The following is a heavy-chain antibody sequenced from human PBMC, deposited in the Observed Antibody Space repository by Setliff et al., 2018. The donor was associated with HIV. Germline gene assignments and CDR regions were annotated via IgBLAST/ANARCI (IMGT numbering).Heavy chain of an antibody. V-gene: IGHV4-4*07. Sequence: PSETLSLTCTISGGSFGVYRWSWIRQSAGRGLEWIGRIDSSGTTDYKPSLQGRVAISVDTSRNQFSLRVTSVTAADTAVYFCARDRHSSGLGSYGPWGPGILVTVS. J-gene: IGHJ5*02. CDR2: IDSSGTT. CDR3: ARDRHSSGLGSYGP. CDR1: GGSFGVYR. D-gene: IGHD3-10*01.